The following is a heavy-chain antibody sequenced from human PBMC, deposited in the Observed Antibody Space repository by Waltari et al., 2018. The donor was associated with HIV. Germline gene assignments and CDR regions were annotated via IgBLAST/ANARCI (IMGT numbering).Heavy chain of an antibody. Sequence: GESGGGVVQPGRSLRLSCAASGFIFSSYGLHWVRQAPGKGLEWVAVISYDGSNKYYADSVKGRFTISRDHSKNMLYLQMNSLRAEDTAVYYCAKEETRVFSSTSFYYYYGMDVWGQGTTVTVSS. D-gene: IGHD2-2*01. J-gene: IGHJ6*02. CDR3: AKEETRVFSSTSFYYYYGMDV. CDR1: GFIFSSYG. CDR2: ISYDGSNK. V-gene: IGHV3-30*18.